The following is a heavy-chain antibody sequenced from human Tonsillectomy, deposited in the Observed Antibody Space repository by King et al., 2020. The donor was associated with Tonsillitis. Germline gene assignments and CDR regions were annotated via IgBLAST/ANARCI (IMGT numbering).Heavy chain of an antibody. D-gene: IGHD6-19*01. Sequence: QLVQSGGGLVKPGGSLRLSCAASGFIFSNAWMSWVRQAPGKGLEWVGRIKSKTDGGTTDYAAPVKGRFTISRDDSKNTLYLQMNSLKTEDTAVYYCTTGPQWLVLVGYWGQGTLVTVSS. CDR2: IKSKTDGGTT. J-gene: IGHJ4*02. V-gene: IGHV3-15*01. CDR1: GFIFSNAW. CDR3: TTGPQWLVLVGY.